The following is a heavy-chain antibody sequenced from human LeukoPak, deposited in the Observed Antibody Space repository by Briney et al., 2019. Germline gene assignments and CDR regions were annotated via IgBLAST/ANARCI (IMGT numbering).Heavy chain of an antibody. CDR1: GFTFSSYG. Sequence: GGSLRLSCAASGFTFSSYGMHWVRQAPGKGLEWVSSISSSSSYIYYADSVKGRFTISRDNAKNSLYLQMNSLRAEDTAVYYCASSPVYSSAPTRFDYWGQGTLVTVSS. V-gene: IGHV3-21*01. D-gene: IGHD6-19*01. CDR2: ISSSSSYI. CDR3: ASSPVYSSAPTRFDY. J-gene: IGHJ4*02.